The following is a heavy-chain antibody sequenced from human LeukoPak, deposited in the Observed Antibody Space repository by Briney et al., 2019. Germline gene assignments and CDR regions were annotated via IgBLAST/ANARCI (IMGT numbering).Heavy chain of an antibody. CDR3: AKSSWLGPFDY. J-gene: IGHJ4*02. CDR2: ISSSSSYI. D-gene: IGHD6-19*01. Sequence: GGSLRLSCAASGFTFSSYSMNWVRQAPGKGLEWVSSISSSSSYIYYADSVKGRFTISRDNAKDSLYLQMNSLRAEDTALYYCAKSSWLGPFDYWGQGTLVTVSS. V-gene: IGHV3-21*04. CDR1: GFTFSSYS.